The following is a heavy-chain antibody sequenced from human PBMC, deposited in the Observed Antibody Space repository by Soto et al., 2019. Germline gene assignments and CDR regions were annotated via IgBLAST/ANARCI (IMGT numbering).Heavy chain of an antibody. Sequence: QITLKESGPTLVKPTQTLTLTCTFSGFSLTTNGVAVGWIRQPPGKALEWLALIYWDDDKRYSPSLKSRLTITKDTSRNQVVLTMTNMDPVDTATYFCSHRRLETPFGYWGQGTLVTVSS. CDR1: GFSLTTNGVA. CDR2: IYWDDDK. J-gene: IGHJ4*02. CDR3: SHRRLETPFGY. D-gene: IGHD1-1*01. V-gene: IGHV2-5*02.